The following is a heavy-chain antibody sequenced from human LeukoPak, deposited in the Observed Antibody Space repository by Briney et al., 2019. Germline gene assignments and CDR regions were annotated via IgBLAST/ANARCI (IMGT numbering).Heavy chain of an antibody. CDR3: AKDLHCSSTSCYRQPEMVY. D-gene: IGHD2-2*02. J-gene: IGHJ4*02. V-gene: IGHV3-23*01. CDR2: ISARGDST. Sequence: GGSLRLSCAASEFTFSNYAMSWVRQAPGKGLEWVSIISARGDSTYYAGSVKGRFTVSRDNSKNTLYLQMNSLRADDTAVYYCAKDLHCSSTSCYRQPEMVYWGQGTLVTVSS. CDR1: EFTFSNYA.